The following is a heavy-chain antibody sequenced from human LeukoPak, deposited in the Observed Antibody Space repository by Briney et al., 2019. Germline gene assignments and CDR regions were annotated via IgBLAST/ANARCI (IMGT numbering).Heavy chain of an antibody. CDR2: IRNKAYGGTT. CDR3: TRVGGSGPTRH. D-gene: IGHD6-19*01. Sequence: GGSLRLSCTASGFTFGDYTMSWLRQAPGKGLEWVGFIRNKAYGGTTEYTASVKGRFTISRDDSKSIAYLQMNSLKTEDTAVYYCTRVGGSGPTRHWGQGTLVTVSS. V-gene: IGHV3-49*01. CDR1: GFTFGDYT. J-gene: IGHJ1*01.